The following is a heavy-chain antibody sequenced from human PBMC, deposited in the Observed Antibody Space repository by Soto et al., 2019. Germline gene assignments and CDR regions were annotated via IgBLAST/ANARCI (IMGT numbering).Heavy chain of an antibody. J-gene: IGHJ4*02. Sequence: TSETLSLTCTVSGGSISSSSYYWGWIRQPPGKGLEWIGSIYYSGSTYYNPSLKSRVTISVDTSKNQFSLKLSSVTAADTAVYYCARYQGYGDYAGYFDYWGQGTLVTVSS. V-gene: IGHV4-39*01. CDR3: ARYQGYGDYAGYFDY. CDR2: IYYSGST. D-gene: IGHD4-17*01. CDR1: GGSISSSSYY.